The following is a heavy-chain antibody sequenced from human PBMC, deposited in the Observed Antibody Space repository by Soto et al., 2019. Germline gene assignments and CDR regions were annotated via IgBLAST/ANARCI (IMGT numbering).Heavy chain of an antibody. D-gene: IGHD6-19*01. J-gene: IGHJ4*02. CDR2: INPSGGST. Sequence: ASVKVSSKASGYPFTGSYMDGVRQAPGQGLEWMGIINPSGGSTSYAQKFQGRVTMTRDTSTSTVYMELSSLRPEDTAVYYCARDGSVAGPDYWGQGTLVTVSS. V-gene: IGHV1-46*01. CDR3: ARDGSVAGPDY. CDR1: GYPFTGSY.